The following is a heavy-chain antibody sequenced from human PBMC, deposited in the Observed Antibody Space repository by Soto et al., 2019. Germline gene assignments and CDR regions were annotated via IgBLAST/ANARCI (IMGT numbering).Heavy chain of an antibody. D-gene: IGHD4-17*01. J-gene: IGHJ3*01. CDR2: ISYDGSDE. V-gene: IGHV3-30*18. CDR3: AKHADYVNDAFDV. Sequence: QVRLVESGGGVVQPGRSLRLSCAAYGFTFRSYGMHWVRQAPGKGLEWVALISYDGSDEYYGDSMQGRFSISRDNSKDTLYLQINSLRVEDTAVYYCAKHADYVNDAFDVWGQGTMVTVSS. CDR1: GFTFRSYG.